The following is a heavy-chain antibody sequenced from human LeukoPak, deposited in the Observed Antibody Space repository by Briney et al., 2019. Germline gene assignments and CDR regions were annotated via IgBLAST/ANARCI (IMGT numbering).Heavy chain of an antibody. CDR1: GFTFSSYS. Sequence: GGSLRLSCAASGFTFSSYSMNWVRQAPGKGLEWVSSISSSSSYIYYADSVKGRLTISRDNAKNSLYLQMNSLRAEDTAVYYCARYGGSYYGDYWGQGTLVTVSS. D-gene: IGHD1-26*01. CDR3: ARYGGSYYGDY. J-gene: IGHJ4*02. V-gene: IGHV3-21*01. CDR2: ISSSSSYI.